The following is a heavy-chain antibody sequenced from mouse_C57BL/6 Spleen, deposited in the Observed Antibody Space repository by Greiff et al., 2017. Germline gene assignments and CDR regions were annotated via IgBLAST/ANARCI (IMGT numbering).Heavy chain of an antibody. CDR2: ILPGSGST. CDR3: ARYHYGSKTNYYAIDY. V-gene: IGHV1-9*01. Sequence: VQLQQSGAELMKPGASVKLSCKATGYTFTGYWIEWVKQRPGHGLEWIGEILPGSGSTNYNEKFKGKATFTADPSSNTAYMQLSSLTTEDSAIYYGARYHYGSKTNYYAIDYGGQGTSVTVSS. CDR1: GYTFTGYW. D-gene: IGHD1-1*01. J-gene: IGHJ4*01.